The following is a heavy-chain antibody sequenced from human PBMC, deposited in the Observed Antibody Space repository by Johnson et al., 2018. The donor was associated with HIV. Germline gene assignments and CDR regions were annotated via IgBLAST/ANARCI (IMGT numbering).Heavy chain of an antibody. CDR1: GFTFSSYA. J-gene: IGHJ3*02. CDR3: AKEDEWLRLGSAFDI. CDR2: ISYDGSNK. Sequence: QVQLVESGGGVVQPGRSLRLSCAASGFTFSSYAMHLVRQAPGKGLEWVAVISYDGSNKYYADSVKGRFTISRDNSKNTLYLQMNSLRAEDTAVYYCAKEDEWLRLGSAFDIWGQGTMVTVSS. D-gene: IGHD5-12*01. V-gene: IGHV3-30-3*01.